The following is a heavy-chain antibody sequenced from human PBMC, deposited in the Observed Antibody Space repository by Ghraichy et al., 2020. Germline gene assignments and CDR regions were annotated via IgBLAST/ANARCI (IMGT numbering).Heavy chain of an antibody. Sequence: SETLSLTCTVSGGSISSYYWSWIRQPPGKGLEWIGYIYYSGITNYNPSLKSRVTITVDTSKNQFSLKLTSVTAADTAVYYCAIDKGSSSWPKFDYWGLGTLVTFSS. D-gene: IGHD6-13*01. J-gene: IGHJ4*02. CDR1: GGSISSYY. V-gene: IGHV4-59*08. CDR3: AIDKGSSSWPKFDY. CDR2: IYYSGIT.